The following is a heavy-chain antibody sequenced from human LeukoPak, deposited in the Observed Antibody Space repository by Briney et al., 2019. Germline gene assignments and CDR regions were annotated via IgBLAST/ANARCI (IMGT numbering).Heavy chain of an antibody. CDR3: ARRTAAAGTWYFDL. Sequence: SETLSLTCTVSGGSISSYYWSWIRQPPGKGLEWIGYIYYSGSTNYNPSLKSRVTISVDTSKNQFSLKLSSVTAADTAVYYCARRTAAAGTWYFDLWGRGTLVTVSS. CDR2: IYYSGST. CDR1: GGSISSYY. V-gene: IGHV4-59*08. D-gene: IGHD6-13*01. J-gene: IGHJ2*01.